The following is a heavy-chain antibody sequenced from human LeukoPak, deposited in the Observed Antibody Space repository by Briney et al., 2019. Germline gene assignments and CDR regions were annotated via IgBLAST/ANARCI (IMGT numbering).Heavy chain of an antibody. CDR3: ATDYYGSPEY. D-gene: IGHD1-26*01. CDR1: EFTFSSYA. CDR2: IKQDGSDK. J-gene: IGHJ4*02. Sequence: GGSLRLSCAASEFTFSSYAMNWVRQAPGKGLEWVSGIKQDGSDKYYVDSVKGRFTISRDNAKNSVYLQMNSLRAEDTAVYYCATDYYGSPEYWGQGTLVTVSS. V-gene: IGHV3-7*03.